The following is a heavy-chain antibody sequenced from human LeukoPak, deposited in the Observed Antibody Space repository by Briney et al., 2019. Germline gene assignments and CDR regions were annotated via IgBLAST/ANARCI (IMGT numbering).Heavy chain of an antibody. V-gene: IGHV1-69*13. CDR3: ARRGRGFYDKVWGVYID. J-gene: IGHJ4*02. CDR2: IIPIFGTA. D-gene: IGHD3-16*01. CDR1: GGTFSSYA. Sequence: SVKVSCKASGGTFSSYAISWVRQAPGQGLEWMGGIIPIFGTANYAQKFQGRVTITADESTSTAYMELSSLRSEDTAVYYCARRGRGFYDKVWGVYIDYGARGTW.